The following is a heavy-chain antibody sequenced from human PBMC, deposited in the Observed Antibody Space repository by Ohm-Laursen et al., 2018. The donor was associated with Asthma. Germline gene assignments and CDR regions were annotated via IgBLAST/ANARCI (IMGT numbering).Heavy chain of an antibody. CDR2: ISSNGGST. D-gene: IGHD1-1*01. CDR3: AKTTGTSSRTSDY. J-gene: IGHJ4*02. CDR1: GSTFSSYA. V-gene: IGHV3-23*01. Sequence: GSLRLSCAASGSTFSSYAMSWVRQAPGKGLEWVSGISSNGGSTQYADSVKGRFTISRDNSKNTLFLQMSSLRAEDTAVYYCAKTTGTSSRTSDYWGQGTLVTVSS.